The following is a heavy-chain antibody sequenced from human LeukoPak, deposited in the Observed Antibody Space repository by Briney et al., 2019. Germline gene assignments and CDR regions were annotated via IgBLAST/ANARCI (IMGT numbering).Heavy chain of an antibody. CDR2: IRYDGSNK. CDR1: GFPFSSYG. D-gene: IGHD6-6*01. CDR3: AKDAIGSSSYYYYYYMDV. Sequence: GGSLRLSCAASGFPFSSYGMHWVRQAPGKGLEWVAFIRYDGSNKYYADSVKGRFTISRDNSKNTLYLQMNSLRAEDTAVYYCAKDAIGSSSYYYYYYMDVWGKGTTVTVSS. V-gene: IGHV3-30*02. J-gene: IGHJ6*03.